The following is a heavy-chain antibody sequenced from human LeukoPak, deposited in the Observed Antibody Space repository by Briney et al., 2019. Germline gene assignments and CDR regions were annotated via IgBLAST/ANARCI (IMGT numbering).Heavy chain of an antibody. D-gene: IGHD1-26*01. CDR3: AKEGVGGIPRPFDM. Sequence: SVKVSCKASGGTFSDYPISWVRQAPGQGLEWMGGIIPIFGIPKYAQKFQGRVTITADESTSTAYMELSSLRSEDTAVYYCAKEGVGGIPRPFDMWGQGTMVTVSS. J-gene: IGHJ3*02. CDR1: GGTFSDYP. V-gene: IGHV1-69*13. CDR2: IIPIFGIP.